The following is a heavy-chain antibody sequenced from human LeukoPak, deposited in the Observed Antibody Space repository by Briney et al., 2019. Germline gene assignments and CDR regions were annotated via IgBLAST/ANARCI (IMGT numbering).Heavy chain of an antibody. CDR1: GGSISSYD. CDR3: ARDPYYDILTGYLIRGTFDI. J-gene: IGHJ3*02. V-gene: IGHV4-4*07. Sequence: SETLSLTCTVSGGSISSYDWSWIRQPAGKGLEWIGRIYTSGSPNYNPSLKSRVTMSVDTSKNQFSLKLSSVTAADTAVYYCARDPYYDILTGYLIRGTFDIWGLGTMVTVSS. CDR2: IYTSGSP. D-gene: IGHD3-9*01.